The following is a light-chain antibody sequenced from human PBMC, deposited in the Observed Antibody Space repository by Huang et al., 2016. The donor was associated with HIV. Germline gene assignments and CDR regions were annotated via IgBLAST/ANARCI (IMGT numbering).Light chain of an antibody. CDR3: QQYNDWPLT. J-gene: IGKJ5*01. CDR1: QSVSNY. Sequence: EIVMTQSPATLSVSPGERATLACRASQSVSNYLAWYQQKPGQAPRLLIYDASTGATGIPARFSGSGSGTEFTLTISSLQSEDSAVYYCQQYNDWPLTFGQGTRLEI. V-gene: IGKV3-15*01. CDR2: DAS.